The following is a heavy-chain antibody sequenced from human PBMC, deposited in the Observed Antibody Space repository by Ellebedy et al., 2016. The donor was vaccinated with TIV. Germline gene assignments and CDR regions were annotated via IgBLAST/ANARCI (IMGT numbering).Heavy chain of an antibody. Sequence: ASVKVSCXASGGSFSSFAISWVRQAPGQGLEWMGGTIPIFDTPNYTQSFQGRLTITADESTSTAYMELNSLTSDDTAIYYCAHDYGDLWGPGTLITVSS. CDR2: TIPIFDTP. J-gene: IGHJ2*01. D-gene: IGHD4-17*01. CDR3: AHDYGDL. CDR1: GGSFSSFA. V-gene: IGHV1-69*13.